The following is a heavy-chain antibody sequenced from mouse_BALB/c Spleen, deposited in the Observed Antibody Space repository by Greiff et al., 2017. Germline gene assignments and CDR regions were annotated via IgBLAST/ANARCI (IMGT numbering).Heavy chain of an antibody. J-gene: IGHJ4*01. CDR1: GFSLTSYG. CDR3: ARKRIVYYAMDY. V-gene: IGHV2-2*02. CDR2: IWSGGST. Sequence: VQLVESGPGLVQPSQSLSITCTVSGFSLTSYGVHWVRQSPGKGLEWLGVIWSGGSTDYNAAFISRLSISKDNSKSQVFFKMNSLQANDTAIYYCARKRIVYYAMDYWGQGTSVTVSS. D-gene: IGHD2-12*01.